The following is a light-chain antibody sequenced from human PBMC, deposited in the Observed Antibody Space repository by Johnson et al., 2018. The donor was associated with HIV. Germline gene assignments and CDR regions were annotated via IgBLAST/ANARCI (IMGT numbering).Light chain of an antibody. CDR1: SSNIGNHY. V-gene: IGLV1-51*01. CDR2: DNN. CDR3: GTWDSSLSTYV. J-gene: IGLJ1*01. Sequence: QSVLTQPPSVSAAPGQKVTISCSGTSSNIGNHYVSWYQLLPGTAPKLLIYDNNQRPSGIPDRFSVSKSGTSATLGITGLQTGDEADYYCGTWDSSLSTYVFGRGTKVTGL.